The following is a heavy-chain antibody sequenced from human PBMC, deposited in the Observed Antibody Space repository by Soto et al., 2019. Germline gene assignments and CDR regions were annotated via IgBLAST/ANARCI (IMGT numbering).Heavy chain of an antibody. J-gene: IGHJ2*01. CDR1: GGSFSGYY. CDR2: INDRGSI. Sequence: QVQLQQWGAGPLRPLETLSLTCGVSGGSFSGYYWAWIRQSPGQGLEWIGEINDRGSINYNPSLKSRVSISVATSNKHYSLNPRSVTAADTAVDYCARESHDILTGPPWVWYFDLWGRGTLVNVSS. V-gene: IGHV4-34*01. D-gene: IGHD3-9*01. CDR3: ARESHDILTGPPWVWYFDL.